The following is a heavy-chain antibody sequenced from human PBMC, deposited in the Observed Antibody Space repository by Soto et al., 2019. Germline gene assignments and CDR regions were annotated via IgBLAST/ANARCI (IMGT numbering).Heavy chain of an antibody. Sequence: SQTLSLTCAISGDSVSSSSVTWNWIRQSPSRGLEWLGRTYYRSKWYNDYAESVKSRITINPDTSKNQFSLHLNSVTPEDTAVYYCARDYSSYGPFDHWGQGTLVTVSS. V-gene: IGHV6-1*01. CDR1: GDSVSSSSVT. CDR3: ARDYSSYGPFDH. CDR2: TYYRSKWYN. J-gene: IGHJ4*02. D-gene: IGHD5-18*01.